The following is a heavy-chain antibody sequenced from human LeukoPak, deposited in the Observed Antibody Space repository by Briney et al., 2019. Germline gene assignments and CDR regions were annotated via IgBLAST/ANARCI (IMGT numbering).Heavy chain of an antibody. D-gene: IGHD3-22*01. Sequence: ASVKVSCKASGYTFTSYYIYWMRQAHGHGLDWMGIINPSGGRTNYAHKFQGRVTMTRDMSTSTVYMELSSLRSEDTAVYYCARRNYYDSSNYYYYMDVWGKGTTVTVSS. CDR3: ARRNYYDSSNYYYYMDV. V-gene: IGHV1-46*01. J-gene: IGHJ6*03. CDR2: INPSGGRT. CDR1: GYTFTSYY.